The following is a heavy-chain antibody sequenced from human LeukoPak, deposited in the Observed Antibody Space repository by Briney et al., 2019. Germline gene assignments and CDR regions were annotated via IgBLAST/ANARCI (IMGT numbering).Heavy chain of an antibody. CDR3: ARLANYYGSGSYLFDY. D-gene: IGHD3-10*01. J-gene: IGHJ4*02. Sequence: KHGESLKISCKGSGYSFTSYWIGWVRQMPGKGLEWMGIIYPGDSDTNYSPSFQGQVTISADKSISTAYLQWSSLKASDTAMYYCARLANYYGSGSYLFDYWGQGTLVTVSS. CDR2: IYPGDSDT. CDR1: GYSFTSYW. V-gene: IGHV5-51*01.